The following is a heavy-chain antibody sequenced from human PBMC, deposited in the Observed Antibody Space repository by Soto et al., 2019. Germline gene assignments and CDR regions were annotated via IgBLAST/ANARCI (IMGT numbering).Heavy chain of an antibody. CDR3: ASQSSTTNFAF. V-gene: IGHV4-34*01. J-gene: IGHJ4*01. Sequence: SETLSPTCAVYGGSFSGYYWSWIRQPPGKGLERIGEINHSGSTNYNPSLKSRVTISVDTSKNQFSLRVISVTAADTAVYFCASQSSTTNFAFWGHGTLVTVSS. CDR2: INHSGST. CDR1: GGSFSGYY. D-gene: IGHD4-17*01.